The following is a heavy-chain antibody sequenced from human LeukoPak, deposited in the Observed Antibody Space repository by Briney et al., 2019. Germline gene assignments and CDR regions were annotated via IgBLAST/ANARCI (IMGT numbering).Heavy chain of an antibody. CDR2: IYYSGST. Sequence: PSETLSLTCTVSGYSISSSYYWGWIRQPPGKGLEWIGSIYYSGSTYYNPSLKSRVTISVDTSKNQFSLKLSSVTAADTAVYYCARQGYGSGVTLFDYWGQGTLVTVSS. CDR1: GYSISSSYY. V-gene: IGHV4-39*01. D-gene: IGHD3-10*01. J-gene: IGHJ4*02. CDR3: ARQGYGSGVTLFDY.